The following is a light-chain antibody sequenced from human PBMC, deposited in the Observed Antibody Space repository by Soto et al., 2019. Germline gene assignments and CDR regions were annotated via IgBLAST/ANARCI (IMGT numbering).Light chain of an antibody. Sequence: QSALTQPASVSGSPGQSIIISCTGTSSDVGGYNYVSWYQQHPGKAPKLMIYDVSNRPSRVSNRFSGSKSGNTASLTISGLQAEDEADYYCSSYTSSSTLVFGGGTKLTVL. V-gene: IGLV2-14*01. CDR3: SSYTSSSTLV. CDR1: SSDVGGYNY. CDR2: DVS. J-gene: IGLJ2*01.